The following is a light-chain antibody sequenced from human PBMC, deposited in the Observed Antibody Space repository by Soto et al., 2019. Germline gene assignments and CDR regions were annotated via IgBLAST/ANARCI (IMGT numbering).Light chain of an antibody. CDR3: SSYTTAPSPQRV. V-gene: IGLV2-14*01. J-gene: IGLJ3*02. CDR1: SSDLGGLNY. CDR2: KVD. Sequence: QSALTQPASVSGSPGQSITIPCSGRSSDLGGLNYVSWYQQHPGKVPKLIIYKVDNRPSGISDRFSASKSGNTASLTISGLQAEDEAHYYCSSYTTAPSPQRVFAGGTKLTVL.